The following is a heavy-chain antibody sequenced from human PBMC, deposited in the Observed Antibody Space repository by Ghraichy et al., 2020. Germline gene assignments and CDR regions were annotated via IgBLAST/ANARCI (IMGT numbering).Heavy chain of an antibody. CDR2: IYYSGST. D-gene: IGHD3-9*01. CDR3: ARVFHYTMDV. CDR1: SVSVSSHNYY. J-gene: IGHJ6*02. V-gene: IGHV4-61*01. Sequence: SQTLSLTCTVSSVSVSSHNYYWTWIRQPPGRELEWIASIYYSGSTNYNPSLMSRVTISLDTSKNQLSLTLTSVTASDTAVYYCARVFHYTMDVWGQGTTVTVSS.